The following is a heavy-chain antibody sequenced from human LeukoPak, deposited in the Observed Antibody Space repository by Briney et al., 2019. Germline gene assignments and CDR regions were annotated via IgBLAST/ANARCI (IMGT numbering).Heavy chain of an antibody. CDR3: TRGGLEAPCDV. Sequence: GGSLRLSCSAPGFTFSNYDMHWVRQEKGKGLERVSSICTGGHTYYAPSVKSRFTISTENAKNSLYLQMNSLRAGDTAIYYCTRGGLEAPCDVWGQGTMVAVPS. CDR1: GFTFSNYD. V-gene: IGHV3-13*01. J-gene: IGHJ3*01. D-gene: IGHD5-24*01. CDR2: ICTGGHT.